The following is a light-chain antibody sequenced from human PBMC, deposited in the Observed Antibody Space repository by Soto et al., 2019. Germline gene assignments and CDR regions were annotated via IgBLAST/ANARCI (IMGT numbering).Light chain of an antibody. CDR2: EVS. CDR3: CSYAGSSTPVV. J-gene: IGLJ2*01. V-gene: IGLV2-23*02. CDR1: SSDGGSYNL. Sequence: QSVLTQPASVSGSPGQSITISCTGTSSDGGSYNLVSWYQQHPGKAPKLMIYEVSKRPSGVSNRFSGSKSGNTASLTISGLQAEDEADYYCCSYAGSSTPVVFGGGTKLTVL.